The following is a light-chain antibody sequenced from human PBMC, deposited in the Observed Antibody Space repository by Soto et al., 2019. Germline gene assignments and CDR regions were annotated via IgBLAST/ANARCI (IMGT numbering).Light chain of an antibody. CDR1: SSDVGGYNY. J-gene: IGLJ1*01. CDR3: SSYTSSSTLYV. CDR2: DVN. V-gene: IGLV2-14*01. Sequence: QYVLTQPASVSGSPGQSITISCTGTSSDVGGYNYVSWYQQHPGKAPKLMIYDVNNRPSGVSNRFSGSKSGNTASLTISGLQAEDEADYYCSSYTSSSTLYVFGTGTKLTVL.